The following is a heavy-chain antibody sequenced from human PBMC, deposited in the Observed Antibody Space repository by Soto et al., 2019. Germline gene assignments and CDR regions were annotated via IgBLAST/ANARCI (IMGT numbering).Heavy chain of an antibody. D-gene: IGHD3-22*01. J-gene: IGHJ3*02. CDR1: GGTFSSYA. CDR2: IIPIFCTA. Sequence: SVKVSCKASGGTFSSYAICWVRQAPGQGLEWMGGIIPIFCTANYAQKFQGRVTITADESTSTAYMELSSLRSEDTAVYYCARDLGYYYDSSGYPHDAFDIWGQGTMVTVSS. V-gene: IGHV1-69*13. CDR3: ARDLGYYYDSSGYPHDAFDI.